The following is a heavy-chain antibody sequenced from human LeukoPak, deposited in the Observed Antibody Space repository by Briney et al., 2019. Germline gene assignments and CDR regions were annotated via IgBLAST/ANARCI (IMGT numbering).Heavy chain of an antibody. D-gene: IGHD2-2*01. CDR3: ARVDCSSTSCPYYYGMDV. J-gene: IGHJ6*04. CDR1: GFTVSSNY. V-gene: IGHV3-53*01. Sequence: GGSLRLSCAASGFTVSSNYMSWVRQAPGKGLEWVSVIYSGGSTYYADSVKGRFTISRDNSKNTLYLQMNSLGAEDTAVYYCARVDCSSTSCPYYYGMDVWGKGTTVTVSS. CDR2: IYSGGST.